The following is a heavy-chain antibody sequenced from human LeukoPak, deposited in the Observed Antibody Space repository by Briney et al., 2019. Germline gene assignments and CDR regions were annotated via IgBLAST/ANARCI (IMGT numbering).Heavy chain of an antibody. CDR3: ARGSTRADDY. CDR2: VHHNGDT. J-gene: IGHJ4*02. D-gene: IGHD2/OR15-2a*01. V-gene: IGHV4-59*11. CDR1: GASISNHY. Sequence: PSETLSLTCTVSGASISNHYWSWIRQPPGKGLEWIGYVHHNGDTNHNPSLTSRVATSVDTSRNQFSLRLYSVSAADTAVYYCARGSTRADDYWGQGILVTVSS.